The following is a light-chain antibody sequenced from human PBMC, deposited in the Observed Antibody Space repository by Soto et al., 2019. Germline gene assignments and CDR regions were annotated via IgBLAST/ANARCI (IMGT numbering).Light chain of an antibody. CDR2: WAS. Sequence: DIVMTQSPDSLAVSLGERATINCKSSQSVLYSSNNKNYLAWYQQKPGQPPKLLIYWASTRESGVPDRFSGSGSGTDFTLTISSLRAEDVAVYYCQHYYSTPPSFGQGTKVEI. CDR3: QHYYSTPPS. V-gene: IGKV4-1*01. CDR1: QSVLYSSNNKNY. J-gene: IGKJ1*01.